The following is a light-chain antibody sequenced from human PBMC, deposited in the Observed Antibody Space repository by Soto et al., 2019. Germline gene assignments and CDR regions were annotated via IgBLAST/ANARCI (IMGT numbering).Light chain of an antibody. V-gene: IGKV3D-15*01. Sequence: EIVMPQSPATLSVSPGEGATLSCRASESIANNLAWYQQRPGQAPRLLIYGASTRATGIPARFSGSGSGTEFTLSISRLQSEDFALYYCQQYYNWRAITFGQGTRLEIK. J-gene: IGKJ5*01. CDR2: GAS. CDR3: QQYYNWRAIT. CDR1: ESIANN.